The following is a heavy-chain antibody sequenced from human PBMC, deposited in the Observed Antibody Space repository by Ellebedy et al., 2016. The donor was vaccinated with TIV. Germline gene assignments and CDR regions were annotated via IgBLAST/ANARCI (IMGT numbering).Heavy chain of an antibody. CDR2: IGGLDTAT. CDR3: VHGSDYGDYYYGMDV. Sequence: GESLKISXAASGFTFSSYSMTWVRQAPGKGLECISTIGGLDTATYYADSVKGRFTISRDNSKDTLYLQMNSLKTEDTAVYYCVHGSDYGDYYYGMDVWGQGTTVTVSS. J-gene: IGHJ6*02. V-gene: IGHV3-23*01. CDR1: GFTFSSYS. D-gene: IGHD4-17*01.